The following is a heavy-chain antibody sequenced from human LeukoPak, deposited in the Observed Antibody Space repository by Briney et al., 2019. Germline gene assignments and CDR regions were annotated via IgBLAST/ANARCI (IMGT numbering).Heavy chain of an antibody. J-gene: IGHJ4*02. V-gene: IGHV4-4*07. Sequence: SETLSLTCTVSGGSISSNYWSWIRQPAGKGLEWIGRIHDSGNTNYNPSLKSRVTMSIDTSKNQFSLKLSSVTAADMAVYYCARDPNSALWGQGTLVTVSS. CDR1: GGSISSNY. CDR3: ARDPNSAL. CDR2: IHDSGNT. D-gene: IGHD4-23*01.